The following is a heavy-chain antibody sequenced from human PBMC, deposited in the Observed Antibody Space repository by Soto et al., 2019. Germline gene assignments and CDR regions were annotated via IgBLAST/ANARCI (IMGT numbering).Heavy chain of an antibody. V-gene: IGHV2-5*02. CDR1: GFSLNTRAVG. CDR3: AHRALSGSRYYFDF. Sequence: SGPTLVNPTQTLTLTCSLSGFSLNTRAVGVGWIRQPPGKALEWLALISWDDNKRYRPSLESRLSIAKDTSGNQVVLTMTNVDPLDTATYYCAHRALSGSRYYFDFWGLGTLVTVSS. CDR2: ISWDDNK. D-gene: IGHD1-26*01. J-gene: IGHJ4*02.